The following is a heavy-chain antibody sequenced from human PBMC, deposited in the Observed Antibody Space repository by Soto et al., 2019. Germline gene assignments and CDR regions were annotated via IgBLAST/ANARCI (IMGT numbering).Heavy chain of an antibody. Sequence: EVQLVESGGGLVKPGGSLRLSCAASGFTFSSYSMNWVRQAPGKGLEWVSSISSSSSYIYYADSVKGRFTISRDNAKNSLYLQMNSLSAEDTAVYYCARDLGSSSPGVDYWGQGTLVTVSS. J-gene: IGHJ4*02. CDR1: GFTFSSYS. CDR3: ARDLGSSSPGVDY. D-gene: IGHD6-6*01. V-gene: IGHV3-21*01. CDR2: ISSSSSYI.